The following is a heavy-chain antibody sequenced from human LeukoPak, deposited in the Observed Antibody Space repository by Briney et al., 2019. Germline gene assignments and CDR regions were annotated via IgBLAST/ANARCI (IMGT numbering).Heavy chain of an antibody. Sequence: ASVKVSCKASGYTFTGYYMHWVRQAPGQGLEWMGWINPNSGGTNYAQKFQGRVTMTRGTSISTAYMELSRLRSDDTAVYYCARDLGGVTAIWDNWFDPWGQGTLVTVSS. V-gene: IGHV1-2*02. D-gene: IGHD2-21*02. J-gene: IGHJ5*02. CDR1: GYTFTGYY. CDR2: INPNSGGT. CDR3: ARDLGGVTAIWDNWFDP.